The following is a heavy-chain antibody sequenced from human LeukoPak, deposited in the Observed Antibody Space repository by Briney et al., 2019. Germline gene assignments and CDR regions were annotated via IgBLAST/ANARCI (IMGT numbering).Heavy chain of an antibody. J-gene: IGHJ4*02. V-gene: IGHV4-61*05. Sequence: SETLSLTCSVSGGSISSSSYYWGWIRQPPGKGLEWIGYIYYSGSTNYNPSLKSRVTISVDTSKNQFSLRLSSVTAADTAVYYCARVSRVGGSYYPLDYWGQGTLVTVSS. CDR3: ARVSRVGGSYYPLDY. CDR2: IYYSGST. D-gene: IGHD1-26*01. CDR1: GGSISSSSYY.